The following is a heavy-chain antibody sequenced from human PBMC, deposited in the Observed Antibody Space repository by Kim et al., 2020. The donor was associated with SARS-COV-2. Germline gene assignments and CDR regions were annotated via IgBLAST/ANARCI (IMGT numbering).Heavy chain of an antibody. CDR2: INHSGST. CDR1: GGSFSGYY. Sequence: SETLSLTCAVYGGSFSGYYWSWIRPPPGKGLEWIGEINHSGSTNYNPSLKSRVTTSVDTSKNQFSLKLSSVTAADTALYYCARRVFTMVRRRTYWFAPWGQGTLVTVPS. D-gene: IGHD3-10*01. V-gene: IGHV4-34*01. CDR3: ARRVFTMVRRRTYWFAP. J-gene: IGHJ5*02.